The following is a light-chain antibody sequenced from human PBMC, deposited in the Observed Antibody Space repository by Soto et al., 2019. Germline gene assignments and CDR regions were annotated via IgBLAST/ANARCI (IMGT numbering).Light chain of an antibody. J-gene: IGKJ2*01. CDR1: QSVSSSY. V-gene: IGKV3-20*01. CDR2: GAS. CDR3: QQYGSSPYT. Sequence: EIVLTQSPGPLSLSPGERATLSCRASQSVSSSYLAWYQQKPGQAPRLLNYGASSRATGIPDRFSGSGSGTDFTLTISRLEPEDCAVYCCQQYGSSPYTFGQGTKVDIK.